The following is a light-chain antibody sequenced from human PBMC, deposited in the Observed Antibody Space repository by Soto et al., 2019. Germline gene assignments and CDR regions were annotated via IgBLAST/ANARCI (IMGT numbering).Light chain of an antibody. Sequence: QSALTQPASVSGSPGQSITISCTGTSSDVATYNFVSWYQQHPGKAPKLIIYEVSHWPSGVSDRFSGSKSGNTASLTISGLQSEDEADYYCSSYTSSSTWVFGGGTKLTVL. V-gene: IGLV2-14*01. CDR1: SSDVATYNF. CDR2: EVS. J-gene: IGLJ3*02. CDR3: SSYTSSSTWV.